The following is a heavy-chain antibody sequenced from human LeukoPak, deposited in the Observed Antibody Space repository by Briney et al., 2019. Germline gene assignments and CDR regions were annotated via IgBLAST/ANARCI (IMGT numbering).Heavy chain of an antibody. CDR2: IYYSGST. CDR3: ATLLSPLAVAGRRDY. D-gene: IGHD6-19*01. Sequence: SETLSLTCTVSGDSISSYYWSWIRQPPGKGLEWIGYIYYSGSTNYNPSLKSRVTISVDTSKKHFSLKLSSVTAADTAVYYCATLLSPLAVAGRRDYWGQGTLVTVSS. CDR1: GDSISSYY. J-gene: IGHJ4*02. V-gene: IGHV4-59*08.